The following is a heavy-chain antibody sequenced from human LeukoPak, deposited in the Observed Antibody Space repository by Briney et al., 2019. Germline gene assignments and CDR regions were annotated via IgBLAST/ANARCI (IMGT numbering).Heavy chain of an antibody. J-gene: IGHJ3*02. Sequence: ASETLSLTCSVSGGSISSYYWSWIRQPPGKGLEYIGYSYYSGSTDYNPSLKSRVIISVDTSNQFSLMLTSVTAADTAVYYCARQSIAARRAFDIWGQGTMVTVSS. V-gene: IGHV4-59*08. D-gene: IGHD6-6*01. CDR3: ARQSIAARRAFDI. CDR1: GGSISSYY. CDR2: SYYSGST.